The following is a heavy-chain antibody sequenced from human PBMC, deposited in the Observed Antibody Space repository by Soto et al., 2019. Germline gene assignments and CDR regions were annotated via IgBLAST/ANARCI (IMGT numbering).Heavy chain of an antibody. CDR1: GFTFDDYA. V-gene: IGHV3-9*01. J-gene: IGHJ6*01. CDR2: ITWNSGSI. D-gene: IGHD6-19*01. CDR3: AKGFAVAGPICYDGMDF. Sequence: EVQLVESGGGLVQPGRSLRLSCAASGFTFDDYAMHWVRQAPGKGLEWVSTITWNSGSIGYADSVKGRFTISRDNAKNSLYLQMNSLRAEDTALYYCAKGFAVAGPICYDGMDFW.